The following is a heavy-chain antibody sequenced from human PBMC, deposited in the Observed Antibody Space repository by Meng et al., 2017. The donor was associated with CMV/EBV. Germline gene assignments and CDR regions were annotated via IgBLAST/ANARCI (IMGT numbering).Heavy chain of an antibody. V-gene: IGHV1-8*03. Sequence: ASVKVSCKASGYTFTSYDINWVRQATGQGLEWMGRMNPNSGNTGYAQKFQGRVTITRNTSISTAYMELSSLRSEDTAVYYCARVYPTIFGVVRSMDVWGQGTTVTVSS. CDR3: ARVYPTIFGVVRSMDV. CDR1: GYTFTSYD. J-gene: IGHJ6*02. CDR2: MNPNSGNT. D-gene: IGHD3-3*01.